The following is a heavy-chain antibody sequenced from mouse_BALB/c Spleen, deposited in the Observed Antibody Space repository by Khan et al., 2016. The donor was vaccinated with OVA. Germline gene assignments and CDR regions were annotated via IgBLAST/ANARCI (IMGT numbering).Heavy chain of an antibody. Sequence: EVELVESGPGLVKPSQSLSLTCTVTGYSITSDYAWDWIRQFPGNKLEWMGYISYGGSTSYNPSLKSRISITRDTSKNQFFLQLNSLTTEDTATYYCARKNYYGYAMDYWGQGTSVTVSS. J-gene: IGHJ4*01. CDR2: ISYGGST. D-gene: IGHD1-1*01. CDR1: GYSITSDYA. CDR3: ARKNYYGYAMDY. V-gene: IGHV3-2*02.